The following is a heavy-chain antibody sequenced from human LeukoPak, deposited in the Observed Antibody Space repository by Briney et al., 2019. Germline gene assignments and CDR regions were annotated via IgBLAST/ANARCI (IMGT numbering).Heavy chain of an antibody. D-gene: IGHD4-23*01. CDR2: IGYTGDST. V-gene: IGHV3-23*01. Sequence: GGSLRLSCAASGFTFSNYAMNWVRQAPGKGLEWVSGIGYTGDSTFYADSVKGRFTVSRDSSKNTLFLHMNSLRAEDTALYYCAKSPTVDAAFDIWGQGTMVTVSS. CDR1: GFTFSNYA. CDR3: AKSPTVDAAFDI. J-gene: IGHJ3*02.